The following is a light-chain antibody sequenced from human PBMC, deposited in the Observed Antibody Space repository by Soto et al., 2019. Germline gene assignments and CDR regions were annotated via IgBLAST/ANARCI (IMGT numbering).Light chain of an antibody. V-gene: IGKV1-5*01. CDR2: DAS. Sequence: DIQMTQSPSTLSASIGDRVTITCRASESIRTWLAWYQHKPGKAPKCLIYDASSLESGVPSRFSGSGSGTEFTLTISNLQPDDFATYFCQQYHNYPRTFGQGTKVEIK. CDR1: ESIRTW. CDR3: QQYHNYPRT. J-gene: IGKJ1*01.